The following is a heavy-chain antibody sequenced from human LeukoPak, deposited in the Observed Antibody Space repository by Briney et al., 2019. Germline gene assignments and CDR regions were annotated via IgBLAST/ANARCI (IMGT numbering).Heavy chain of an antibody. Sequence: ASVKASCKASGYTFTSYDINWVQQATGQGLEWMGWMNPNSGNTGYAQKFQGRVTMTRNTSISTAYMELSSLRSEDTAVYYCARERGTYYYDSSGYYYGSYYYYGMDVWGQGTTVTVSS. J-gene: IGHJ6*02. CDR1: GYTFTSYD. CDR3: ARERGTYYYDSSGYYYGSYYYYGMDV. V-gene: IGHV1-8*01. D-gene: IGHD3-22*01. CDR2: MNPNSGNT.